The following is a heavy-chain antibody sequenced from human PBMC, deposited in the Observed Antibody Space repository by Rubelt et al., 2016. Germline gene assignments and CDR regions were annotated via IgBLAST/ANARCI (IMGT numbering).Heavy chain of an antibody. CDR1: GGSFSGYY. Sequence: QVQLQQWGAGLLKPSETLSLTCAVYGGSFSGYYWSWIRQPPGKGLEWIGEINHSGSTNYNPSLKSRVTVAVDTAKNQFPLKRSLVTAADTAVYYGARGKEGLGVTMMDYWGQGTLVTVSS. V-gene: IGHV4-34*01. CDR2: INHSGST. CDR3: ARGKEGLGVTMMDY. J-gene: IGHJ4*02. D-gene: IGHD3-22*01.